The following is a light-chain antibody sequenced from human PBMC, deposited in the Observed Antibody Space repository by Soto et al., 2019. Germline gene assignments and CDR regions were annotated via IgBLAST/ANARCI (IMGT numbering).Light chain of an antibody. CDR2: ASS. CDR1: RRFNSAY. Sequence: EIVLTQSPGTLSLYPGERATLSCRASRRFNSAYLAWYQHKPGQPPRLLIYASSNRAAGIPDRFSGSASGTDFTLTISRLEPEDSAVYYCHHYVDSPWGLGQGTKVEIK. CDR3: HHYVDSPWG. V-gene: IGKV3-20*01. J-gene: IGKJ1*01.